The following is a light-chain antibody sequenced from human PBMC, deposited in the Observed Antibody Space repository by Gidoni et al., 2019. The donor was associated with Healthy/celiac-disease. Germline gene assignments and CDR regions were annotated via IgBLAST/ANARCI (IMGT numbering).Light chain of an antibody. Sequence: DIVFTQYPATLSLSPGERATLSCRASQSVSSYLAWYQQKPGQATRLLICDASNKATGVPERFSGSGSGTDFTLAISSRMHEGFAVYYCQQRSDWPSFGGGTKVEIK. J-gene: IGKJ4*01. CDR1: QSVSSY. CDR3: QQRSDWPS. CDR2: DAS. V-gene: IGKV3-11*01.